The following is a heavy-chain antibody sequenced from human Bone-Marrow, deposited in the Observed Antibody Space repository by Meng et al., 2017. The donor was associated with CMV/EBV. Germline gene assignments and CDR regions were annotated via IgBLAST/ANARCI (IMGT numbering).Heavy chain of an antibody. CDR1: GFTFDDYA. CDR3: AKSSLTGYYYYYGMDV. J-gene: IGHJ6*02. D-gene: IGHD3-9*01. CDR2: ISWNSGSI. V-gene: IGHV3-9*01. Sequence: SLKISCAASGFTFDDYAMHWVRQVPGKGLEWVSGISWNSGSIGYADSVKGRFTISRDNAKNSLYLQMNSLRAEDTALYYCAKSSLTGYYYYYGMDVWGQGTTVTVSS.